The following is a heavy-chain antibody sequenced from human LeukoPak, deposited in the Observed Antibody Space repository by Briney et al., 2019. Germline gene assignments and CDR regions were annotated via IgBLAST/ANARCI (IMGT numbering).Heavy chain of an antibody. CDR3: GLSPQLDY. D-gene: IGHD3-16*02. V-gene: IGHV3-30*03. CDR2: ISYDGSNK. Sequence: PGMSLRLSCAASGFTFSSYGMHWVRQAPGKGLEWVAVISYDGSNKYYGDSVKGRFTISRDNSKNTLYLQMNSLRAEDTAVYYCGLSPQLDYWGQGTLVTVSS. J-gene: IGHJ4*02. CDR1: GFTFSSYG.